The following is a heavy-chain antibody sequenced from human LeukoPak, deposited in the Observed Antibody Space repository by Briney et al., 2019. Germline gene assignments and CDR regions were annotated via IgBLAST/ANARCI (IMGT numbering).Heavy chain of an antibody. V-gene: IGHV6-1*01. CDR2: TYYSSKWYK. J-gene: IGHJ6*02. D-gene: IGHD5-18*01. Sequence: SQTLSLTCAISGDSFSSNTAAWNCIRQSPSRGLEGLVSTYYSSKWYKDYAGSVRSLITINTNTSKNQCCLKLNAVTTEDTAVYYCASDSWIQIWLNNYGLDVWGQGTTVTVS. CDR3: ASDSWIQIWLNNYGLDV. CDR1: GDSFSSNTAA.